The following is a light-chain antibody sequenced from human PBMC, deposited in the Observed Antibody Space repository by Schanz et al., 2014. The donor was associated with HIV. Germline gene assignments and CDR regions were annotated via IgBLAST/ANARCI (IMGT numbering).Light chain of an antibody. J-gene: IGLJ2*01. V-gene: IGLV2-23*02. CDR2: EVS. CDR3: CSYAGSSTPV. CDR1: SSDVGSYNL. Sequence: QSDLTQPASVSGSPGQSITISCTGTSSDVGSYNLVSWYQQHPGKAPKLMIYEVSKRPSGVSNRSSGSKSGNTASLTISGLQAEDEADYYCCSYAGSSTPVFGGGTKLTVL.